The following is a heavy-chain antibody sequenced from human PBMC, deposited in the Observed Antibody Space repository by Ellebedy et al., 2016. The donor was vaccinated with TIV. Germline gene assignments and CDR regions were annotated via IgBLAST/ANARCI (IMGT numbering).Heavy chain of an antibody. CDR2: IDPSDSYT. D-gene: IGHD6-13*01. CDR1: GYSFTSYW. CDR3: ARHMYRGSWFFDY. V-gene: IGHV5-10-1*01. J-gene: IGHJ4*02. Sequence: KVSXXGSGYSFTSYWISWVRQMPGKGLEWMGRIDPSDSYTNYSPSFQGHVTISTDQSMSTAYLQWGSLKASDTAMYYCARHMYRGSWFFDYWGQGTLVTVSS.